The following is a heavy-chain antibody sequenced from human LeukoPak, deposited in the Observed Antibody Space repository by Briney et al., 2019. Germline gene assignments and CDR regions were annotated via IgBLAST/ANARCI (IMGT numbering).Heavy chain of an antibody. Sequence: PGGSLRLSCAASGFTFSSYAMSWVRQAPGKGLEWVSAISGSGGSTYYADSVKGRFTISRDNAKNSLYLQMNSLRAEDTAVYYCARGVAAAGGQPDYWGQGTLVTVSS. J-gene: IGHJ4*02. D-gene: IGHD6-13*01. V-gene: IGHV3-23*01. CDR1: GFTFSSYA. CDR3: ARGVAAAGGQPDY. CDR2: ISGSGGST.